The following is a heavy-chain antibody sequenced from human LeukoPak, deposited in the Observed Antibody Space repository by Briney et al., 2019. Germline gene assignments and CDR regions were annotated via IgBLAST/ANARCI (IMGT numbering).Heavy chain of an antibody. CDR2: IKEDGSKK. J-gene: IGHJ4*02. V-gene: IGHV3-7*01. CDR1: GFTFSNYW. CDR3: ASGRQLGY. D-gene: IGHD6-13*01. Sequence: GGSLSLSCAASGFTFSNYWMSWVRQAPGKGLEWVANIKEDGSKKYYVDSVKGRFTISRDNARNSLYLQMNSLGAEDTAVYYCASGRQLGYWGQGTLVTVSS.